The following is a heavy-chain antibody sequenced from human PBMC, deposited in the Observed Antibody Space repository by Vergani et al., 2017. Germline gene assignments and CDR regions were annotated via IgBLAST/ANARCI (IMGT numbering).Heavy chain of an antibody. CDR3: AKGSQTYDLLYPGLYDF. CDR2: IRGSGGDGGT. Sequence: EVQLLESGGGLVQPGGSLRLSCAASGFAFRNYAMSWVRQAPGKALEWVSSIRGSGGDGGTYYAESVKGRFTISRDNTKRILHLQMNSLRVEDTAKYYCAKGSQTYDLLYPGLYDFWGQGTLVTVSS. CDR1: GFAFRNYA. D-gene: IGHD3/OR15-3a*01. J-gene: IGHJ4*02. V-gene: IGHV3-23*01.